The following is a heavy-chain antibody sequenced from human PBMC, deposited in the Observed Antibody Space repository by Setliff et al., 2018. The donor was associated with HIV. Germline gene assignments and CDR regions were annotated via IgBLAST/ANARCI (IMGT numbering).Heavy chain of an antibody. J-gene: IGHJ4*02. D-gene: IGHD1-1*01. V-gene: IGHV3-30*04. CDR1: GFNFSPYA. CDR2: VSNDGSLQ. Sequence: GGSLRLSCATSGFNFSPYAMHWVRRAPGKGLEWVAVVSNDGSLQYAESVKGRFTISRDNSKSTLYLQMNSLRPDDTAVYYCSRVGTLINNPWDYFDYWGQGTLVTVSS. CDR3: SRVGTLINNPWDYFDY.